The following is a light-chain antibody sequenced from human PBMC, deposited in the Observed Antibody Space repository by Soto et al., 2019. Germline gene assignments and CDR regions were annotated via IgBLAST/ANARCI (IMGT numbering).Light chain of an antibody. J-gene: IGLJ3*02. Sequence: QSVLTQPPSASGTPGQRVTISCSGSSSNIGSNYVTWYQQLPGTAPKLLIYFTNQRPSGVPDRFSGSKSGTSASLAISGLQSEDEADYYCASWDDSLNGWVFGGGTKLTVL. V-gene: IGLV1-44*01. CDR2: FTN. CDR1: SSNIGSNY. CDR3: ASWDDSLNGWV.